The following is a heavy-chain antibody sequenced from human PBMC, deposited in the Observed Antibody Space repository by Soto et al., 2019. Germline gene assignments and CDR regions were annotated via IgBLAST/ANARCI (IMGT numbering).Heavy chain of an antibody. V-gene: IGHV2-70*01. CDR1: GCSLSTSGMC. J-gene: IGHJ4*02. Sequence: SGPTLVNPTQTLTLTCTFSGCSLSTSGMCVSWIRQPPGKALEWLALIDWDDDKYYSTSLKTRLTISKDTSKNQVVLTMTNMDPVDTATYYCARIREYYYDSSGYYFDYWGQGTLVTVSS. CDR2: IDWDDDK. CDR3: ARIREYYYDSSGYYFDY. D-gene: IGHD3-22*01.